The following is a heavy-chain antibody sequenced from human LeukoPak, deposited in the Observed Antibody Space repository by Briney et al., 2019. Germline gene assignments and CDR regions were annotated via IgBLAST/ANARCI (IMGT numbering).Heavy chain of an antibody. V-gene: IGHV4-39*07. CDR3: ARGGNRFLEWLLYRGNWFDP. Sequence: SETLSLTCTVSGGSISSTFYYWSWIRQPPGKGLEWIGEINHSGSTNYNPSLKSRVTISVDTSKNQFSLKLSSVTAADTAVYYCARGGNRFLEWLLYRGNWFDPWGQGTLVTVSS. D-gene: IGHD3-3*01. CDR1: GGSISSTFYY. J-gene: IGHJ5*02. CDR2: INHSGST.